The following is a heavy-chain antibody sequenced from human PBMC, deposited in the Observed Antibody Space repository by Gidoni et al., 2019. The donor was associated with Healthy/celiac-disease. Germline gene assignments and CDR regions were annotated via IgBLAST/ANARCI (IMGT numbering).Heavy chain of an antibody. CDR1: GYSCTSYW. CDR3: ARSSTDYYYYYGMDV. J-gene: IGHJ6*02. Sequence: VQLVQSGAEVKTPGESLKISCKGSGYSCTSYWIGWVRQMPGKGLEWMGIIYPGDSDTRYSPSFQGQVTISADKSISTAYLQWSSLKASDTAMYYCARSSTDYYYYYGMDVWGQGTTVTVSS. CDR2: IYPGDSDT. V-gene: IGHV5-51*01.